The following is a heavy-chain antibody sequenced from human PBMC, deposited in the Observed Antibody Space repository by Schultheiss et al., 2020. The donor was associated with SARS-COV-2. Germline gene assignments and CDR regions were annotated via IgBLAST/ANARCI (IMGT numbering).Heavy chain of an antibody. V-gene: IGHV3-33*01. Sequence: GGSLRLSCAASGFTFSSYGMHWVRQAPGKGLEWVAVIWYDGSNKYYADSVKGRFTISRDNSKNTLYLQMNSLRAEDTAVYYCARDLRVTTTDGPYYYYGMDVWGQGTTVTVSS. CDR3: ARDLRVTTTDGPYYYYGMDV. D-gene: IGHD4-11*01. J-gene: IGHJ6*02. CDR1: GFTFSSYG. CDR2: IWYDGSNK.